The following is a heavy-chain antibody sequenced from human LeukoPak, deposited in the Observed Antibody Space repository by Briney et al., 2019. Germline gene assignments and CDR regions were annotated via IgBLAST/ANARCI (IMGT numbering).Heavy chain of an antibody. V-gene: IGHV5-51*01. Sequence: KLGESLKISCKGSGNSFTNYWIGWVRQMSGKGLEWMGIVYPGDSESRYSPSFQGQVTFSVDKPISTAYLQWSSLKASDTAMYYCARQYGDYAFDIWGQGTMVTVSS. CDR3: ARQYGDYAFDI. CDR1: GNSFTNYW. D-gene: IGHD4-17*01. CDR2: VYPGDSES. J-gene: IGHJ3*02.